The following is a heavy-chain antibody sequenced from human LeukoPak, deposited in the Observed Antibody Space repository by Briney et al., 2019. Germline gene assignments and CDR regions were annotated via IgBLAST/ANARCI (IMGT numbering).Heavy chain of an antibody. D-gene: IGHD3-22*01. V-gene: IGHV3-23*01. J-gene: IGHJ5*02. CDR3: AKDPYYYDSSGLNWFDP. CDR1: GFTFSSYA. CDR2: IIGSGGST. Sequence: GGSLRLSCAASGFTFSSYAMSWVRPAPGEGLGWVSAIIGSGGSTYYADSVKGRFTISRDNSKNTLYLQMNSLRAEDTAVYYCAKDPYYYDSSGLNWFDPWGQGTLVTVSS.